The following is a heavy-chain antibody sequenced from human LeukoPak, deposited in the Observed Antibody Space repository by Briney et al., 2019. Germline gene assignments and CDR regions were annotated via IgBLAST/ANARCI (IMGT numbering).Heavy chain of an antibody. D-gene: IGHD1-26*01. V-gene: IGHV4-39*01. CDR2: IYYSGST. CDR3: ARLRRGGSYRDFDY. CDR1: GGSISSSSYY. J-gene: IGHJ4*02. Sequence: SETLSLTCTVSGGSISSSSYYWGWIRQPPGKGLEWIGSIYYSGSTYYNPSLKSRVTISVDTSKNQFSLKLSSVTAADTAVYYCARLRRGGSYRDFDYWGQGTLVTVSS.